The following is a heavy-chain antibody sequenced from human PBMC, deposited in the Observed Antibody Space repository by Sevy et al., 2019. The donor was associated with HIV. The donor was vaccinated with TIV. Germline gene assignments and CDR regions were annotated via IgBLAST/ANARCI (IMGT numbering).Heavy chain of an antibody. CDR2: IRSKAFGGTT. V-gene: IGHV3-49*04. CDR1: GFIFGDYA. J-gene: IGHJ4*02. CDR3: SRDQWQQVVRPHCDY. Sequence: GGSLRLSCTASGFIFGDYAVSSVRQAPGKGLEWVGLIRSKAFGGTTDFAASVKGRFTISRDDSESIAYLEMNNLKTEDTAVYYCSRDQWQQVVRPHCDYWGQGTLVTVSS. D-gene: IGHD6-13*01.